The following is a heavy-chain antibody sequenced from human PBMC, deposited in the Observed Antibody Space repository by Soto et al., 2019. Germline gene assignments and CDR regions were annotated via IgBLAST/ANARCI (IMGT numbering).Heavy chain of an antibody. D-gene: IGHD6-13*01. Sequence: GGSLRLSCVASGFTFSNYNMNWVRQAPGKGLEWVSTISSNGAYIYYTDALRGRFTISRDNAKNSLHLQMNSLRAGDTAVYYCTRDASRDSSARGWFDPWGPGTLVTVSS. CDR1: GFTFSNYN. CDR2: ISSNGAYI. CDR3: TRDASRDSSARGWFDP. J-gene: IGHJ5*02. V-gene: IGHV3-21*01.